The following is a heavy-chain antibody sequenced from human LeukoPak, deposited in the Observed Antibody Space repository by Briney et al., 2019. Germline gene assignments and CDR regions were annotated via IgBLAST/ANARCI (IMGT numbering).Heavy chain of an antibody. J-gene: IGHJ4*02. V-gene: IGHV4-39*02. CDR3: ARDASIAAQDY. CDR2: IYYSGST. CDR1: GGSISSSSYY. Sequence: SETLSLTCTVSGGSISSSSYYWGWIRQPPGKGLEWIVSIYYSGSTYYNPSLKSRVTISVDTSKNQFSLKLSSVTAADTAVYYCARDASIAAQDYWGQGTLVTVSS. D-gene: IGHD6-6*01.